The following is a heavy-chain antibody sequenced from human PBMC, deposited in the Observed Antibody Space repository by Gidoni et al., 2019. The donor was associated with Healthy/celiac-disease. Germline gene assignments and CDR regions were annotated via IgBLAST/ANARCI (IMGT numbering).Heavy chain of an antibody. CDR1: GGSISSGGYY. J-gene: IGHJ4*02. Sequence: QVQLQESGPGLVKPSQTLSLTCPVPGGSISSGGYYWSWIRQHQGKGLEWIGYIYYSGSTYYNPSLKSRVTISVDTSKNQFSLKLSSVTAADTAVYYCARSTSLSHFDYWGQGTLVTVSS. CDR2: IYYSGST. D-gene: IGHD2-2*01. CDR3: ARSTSLSHFDY. V-gene: IGHV4-31*03.